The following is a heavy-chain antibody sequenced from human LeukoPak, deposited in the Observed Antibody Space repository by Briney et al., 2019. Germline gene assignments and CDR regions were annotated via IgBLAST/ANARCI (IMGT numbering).Heavy chain of an antibody. Sequence: SETLSLTCTVSGGSISSYYWSWIRQPPGRGLEWIGYIYYSGSTNYNPSLKSRVTISVDTSKNQFSLKLSSVTAADTAVYYCAKDFVVVPGNVNYFDSWGQGTLVTVSS. CDR2: IYYSGST. CDR1: GGSISSYY. J-gene: IGHJ4*02. CDR3: AKDFVVVPGNVNYFDS. V-gene: IGHV4-59*01. D-gene: IGHD2-21*02.